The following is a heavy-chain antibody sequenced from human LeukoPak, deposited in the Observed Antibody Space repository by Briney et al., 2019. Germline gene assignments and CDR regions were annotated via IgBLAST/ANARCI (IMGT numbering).Heavy chain of an antibody. Sequence: SETLSLTCSVSGDSISPYYWSWIRQPPGKGLEWIAYIYYSGTTNYNPSLKSRVTISVDTSKNQFSLKLSSVTAADTAVYYCARDRGSAGGFDYWGQGTPVTVSS. CDR3: ARDRGSAGGFDY. CDR2: IYYSGTT. V-gene: IGHV4-59*01. J-gene: IGHJ4*02. CDR1: GDSISPYY. D-gene: IGHD2-15*01.